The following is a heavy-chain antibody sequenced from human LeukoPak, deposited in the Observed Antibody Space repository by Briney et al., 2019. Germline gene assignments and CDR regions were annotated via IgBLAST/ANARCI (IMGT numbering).Heavy chain of an antibody. Sequence: PSETLSLTCTVSGGSISSYYWSWIRQPPGKGLEWIGNIYYSGSTNYNPSLKSRVTISVDTSKNQLSLKLRSVTAADTAVYYCARSDDILTGYAFDIWGQGTMVTVSS. V-gene: IGHV4-59*01. J-gene: IGHJ3*02. D-gene: IGHD3-9*01. CDR3: ARSDDILTGYAFDI. CDR1: GGSISSYY. CDR2: IYYSGST.